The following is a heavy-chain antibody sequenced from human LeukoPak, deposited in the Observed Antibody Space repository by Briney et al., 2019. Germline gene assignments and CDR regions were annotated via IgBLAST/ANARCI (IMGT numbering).Heavy chain of an antibody. Sequence: ASVKVSCKASGYTFTGYYMHWVRQAPGQGLEWMGWINPNSGGTNYAQKFQGRVTMTRDTSISTAYMELSRLRSDDTAVYYCARAAGGGRYYDILTGYYPMDAFDIWGQGTMVTVSS. J-gene: IGHJ3*02. CDR2: INPNSGGT. D-gene: IGHD3-9*01. CDR3: ARAAGGGRYYDILTGYYPMDAFDI. CDR1: GYTFTGYY. V-gene: IGHV1-2*02.